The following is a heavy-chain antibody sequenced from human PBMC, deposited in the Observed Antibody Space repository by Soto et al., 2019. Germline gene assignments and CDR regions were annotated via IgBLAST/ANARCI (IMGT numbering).Heavy chain of an antibody. J-gene: IGHJ6*02. D-gene: IGHD5-18*01. CDR3: ARGIRNYYGVDV. Sequence: GESLTLSCVASGFTFSSYCMHWVRQAPRKGLVWVSRIKFDGSTTSYADSVKGRFTISRDNAKNTVYLQMNSLGGEDTGVYYCARGIRNYYGVDVWGQGTTVTVSS. CDR2: IKFDGSTT. CDR1: GFTFSSYC. V-gene: IGHV3-74*01.